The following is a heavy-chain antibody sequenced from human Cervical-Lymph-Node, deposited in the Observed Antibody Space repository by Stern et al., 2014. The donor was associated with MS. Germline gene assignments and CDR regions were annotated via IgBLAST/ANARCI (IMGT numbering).Heavy chain of an antibody. CDR2: ISPNAGPT. V-gene: IGHV1-46*01. Sequence: QVQLVQSGAEVKEPGASVKVSCTASGYTFTDYNIQWVRQAPGTGLEWMGMISPNAGPTSYAPKFRGRVTMTRAKSTATVYMELNSLRSEDTAVYFCARVAPTVGAAYWGQGTLVTVSS. J-gene: IGHJ4*02. CDR1: GYTFTDYN. CDR3: ARVAPTVGAAY. D-gene: IGHD1-26*01.